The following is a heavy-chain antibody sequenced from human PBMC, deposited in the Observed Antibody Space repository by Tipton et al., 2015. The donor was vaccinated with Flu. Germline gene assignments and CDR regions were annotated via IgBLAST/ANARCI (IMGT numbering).Heavy chain of an antibody. J-gene: IGHJ5*02. CDR2: IYYSGST. CDR3: AREVATIGRWFDP. CDR1: GGSISSSSYY. D-gene: IGHD5-12*01. V-gene: IGHV4-39*07. Sequence: GLVKPSETLSLTCTVSGGSISSSSYYWGWIRQPPGKGLEWIGSIYYSGSTYYNPSLKSRVTISVDTSKNQFSLKLSSVTAADTAVYYCAREVATIGRWFDPWGQGTLVTVSS.